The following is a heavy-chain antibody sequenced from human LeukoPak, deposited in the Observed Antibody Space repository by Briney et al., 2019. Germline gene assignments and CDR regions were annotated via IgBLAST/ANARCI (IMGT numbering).Heavy chain of an antibody. CDR1: GFTLSSYS. Sequence: GGSLRLSCAASGFTLSSYSMNWVRQAPGKGLEWVSYISSSSSTIFYEDSVKGRFTISRDNAKNSLYLQMNSLRDEDTAVYYCARGYIVMEGAYVDYWGQGTLVTVSS. D-gene: IGHD2/OR15-2a*01. CDR3: ARGYIVMEGAYVDY. CDR2: ISSSSSTI. V-gene: IGHV3-48*02. J-gene: IGHJ4*02.